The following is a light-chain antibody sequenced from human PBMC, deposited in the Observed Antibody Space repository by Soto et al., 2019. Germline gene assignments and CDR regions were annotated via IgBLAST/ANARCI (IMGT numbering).Light chain of an antibody. J-gene: IGLJ3*02. V-gene: IGLV1-44*01. CDR2: SNS. CDR1: ISNIERNT. Sequence: QSVLTQPPSASGTPGQRVSISCSGTISNIERNTVTWYQQLPGTAPKLLIYSNSQRPSGVPDRFSGSKSGTSASLAISGLQSEDEADYYCAAWDDSLNGWVFGGGTQLTVL. CDR3: AAWDDSLNGWV.